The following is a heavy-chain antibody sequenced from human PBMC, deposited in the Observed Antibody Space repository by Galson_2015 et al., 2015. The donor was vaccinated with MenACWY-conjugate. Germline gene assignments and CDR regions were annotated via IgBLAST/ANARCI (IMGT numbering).Heavy chain of an antibody. CDR3: ARHPPGGRGMDV. D-gene: IGHD1-26*01. V-gene: IGHV5-51*01. CDR1: GCSFTNYW. CDR2: INPADSNI. J-gene: IGHJ6*02. Sequence: QSGAEVKKPGESLKISCKGSGCSFTNYWIAWVRQMPGKGLEWVGLINPADSNIRYSPSFQGQVTISADESISTAHLQWSSLKASDTAMYYCARHPPGGRGMDVWGRGTTVTVSS.